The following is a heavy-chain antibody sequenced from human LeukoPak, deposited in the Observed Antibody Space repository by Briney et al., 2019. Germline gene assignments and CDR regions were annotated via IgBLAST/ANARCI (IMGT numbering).Heavy chain of an antibody. CDR2: INHSGST. V-gene: IGHV4-34*01. CDR1: GGSFSSYY. CDR3: ARTYYYDSSGFDY. J-gene: IGHJ4*02. Sequence: PSETLSLTCAVYGGSFSSYYWSWIRQPPGKGLEWIGEINHSGSTNYNPSLKSRVTISVDTSKNQFSLKLSSVTAADTAVYYCARTYYYDSSGFDYWGQGTLVTVSS. D-gene: IGHD3-22*01.